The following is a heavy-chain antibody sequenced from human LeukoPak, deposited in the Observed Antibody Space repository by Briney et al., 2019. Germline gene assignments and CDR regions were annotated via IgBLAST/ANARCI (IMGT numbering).Heavy chain of an antibody. V-gene: IGHV4-39*07. CDR1: GASISTNSYY. D-gene: IGHD3-10*01. J-gene: IGHJ6*03. CDR2: IYYSGST. Sequence: PSETLSLTCTVSGASISTNSYYWGWIRQPPGKGLEWIGSIYYSGSTYYNPSLKSRVTISIDTSKNQFSLKLSSVTAADTAVYYCARVGGGGRSPMVRGVIITEIDYYYMDVWGKGTTVTISS. CDR3: ARVGGGGRSPMVRGVIITEIDYYYMDV.